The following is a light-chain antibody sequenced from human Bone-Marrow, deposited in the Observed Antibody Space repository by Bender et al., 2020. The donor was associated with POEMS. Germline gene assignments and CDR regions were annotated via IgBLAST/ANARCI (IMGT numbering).Light chain of an antibody. J-gene: IGLJ3*02. Sequence: QSVLTQPPSASGAPRQRVTISCSGSSSNIGNHGVNWYQQLPGEAPKLLIYYDDLLTPGVSDRFSASKSGTSASLAISELQSEDEAFYYCSAVDDSLSGWVFVGGTKLTVL. CDR1: SSNIGNHG. CDR3: SAVDDSLSGWV. CDR2: YDD. V-gene: IGLV1-36*01.